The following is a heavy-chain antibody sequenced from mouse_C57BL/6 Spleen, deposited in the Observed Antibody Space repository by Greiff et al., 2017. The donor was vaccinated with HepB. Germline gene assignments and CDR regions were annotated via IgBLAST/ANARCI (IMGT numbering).Heavy chain of an antibody. Sequence: VQRVESGPGLVAPSQSLSITCTVSGFSFTSYAISWVRQPPGKGLEWLGVIWTGGGTNYNSALKSRLSISKDNSKSQVFLKMNSLQTDDTARYYCARFSYSNYGAMDYWGQGTSVTVSS. D-gene: IGHD2-5*01. J-gene: IGHJ4*01. CDR1: GFSFTSYA. CDR3: ARFSYSNYGAMDY. CDR2: IWTGGGT. V-gene: IGHV2-9-1*01.